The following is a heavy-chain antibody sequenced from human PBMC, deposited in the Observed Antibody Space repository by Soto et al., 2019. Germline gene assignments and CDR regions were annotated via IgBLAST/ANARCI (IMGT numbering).Heavy chain of an antibody. CDR3: ARGGYSNSCSPPHYYYYGMDV. D-gene: IGHD4-4*01. V-gene: IGHV1-18*04. J-gene: IGHJ6*02. CDR2: ISAYNGNT. Sequence: GASVKVSCKASGYTFTSYGISWVRQAPGQGLEWMGWISAYNGNTNYAQKLQGRVTTTTDTSTSTAHMELRSLRSDDSAVYYCARGGYSNSCSPPHYYYYGMDVWGQRTTVTVSS. CDR1: GYTFTSYG.